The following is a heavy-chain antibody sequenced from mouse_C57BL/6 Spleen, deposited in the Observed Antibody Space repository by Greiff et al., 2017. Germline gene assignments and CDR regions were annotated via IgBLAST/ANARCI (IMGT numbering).Heavy chain of an antibody. J-gene: IGHJ4*01. D-gene: IGHD3-1*01. CDR2: IDPSDSYT. V-gene: IGHV1-50*01. CDR3: ARSGDSPYYAMGG. Sequence: QVQLQQPGAELVKPGASVKLSCKASGYTFTSYWMQWVKQRPGQGLEWIGEIDPSDSYTNYNQKFKGKATLTVDTSSSTAYMQLSSLTSEDSAVYYCARSGDSPYYAMGGWGQGASVTVSS. CDR1: GYTFTSYW.